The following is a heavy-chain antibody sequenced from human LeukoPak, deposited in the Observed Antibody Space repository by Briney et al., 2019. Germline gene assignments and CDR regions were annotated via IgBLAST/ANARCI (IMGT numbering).Heavy chain of an antibody. D-gene: IGHD2-2*01. Sequence: ASVTVSFKASGYTFTSYDINWVRQTTGQGLEWMGWMNPNSGNTGYAQKFQGRVTMTRTTSMSTAYMELSSLRSEDTAVYYCARSGVVPAADYYYYGMDVWGQGTTVTVSS. V-gene: IGHV1-8*01. CDR3: ARSGVVPAADYYYYGMDV. J-gene: IGHJ6*02. CDR2: MNPNSGNT. CDR1: GYTFTSYD.